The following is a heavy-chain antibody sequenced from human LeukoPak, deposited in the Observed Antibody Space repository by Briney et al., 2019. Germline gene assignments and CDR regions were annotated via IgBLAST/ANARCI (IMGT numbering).Heavy chain of an antibody. CDR2: IYYSGST. J-gene: IGHJ4*02. Sequence: SETLSLTCTVSGGSISSYYWSWIRQPPGKGLEWIGYIYYSGSTNYNPSLKSRVTISVDTSKNRFSLKLSSVTAADTAVYYRARSTPYEYSSSYAWDYWGQGTLVTVSS. V-gene: IGHV4-59*01. D-gene: IGHD6-6*01. CDR3: ARSTPYEYSSSYAWDY. CDR1: GGSISSYY.